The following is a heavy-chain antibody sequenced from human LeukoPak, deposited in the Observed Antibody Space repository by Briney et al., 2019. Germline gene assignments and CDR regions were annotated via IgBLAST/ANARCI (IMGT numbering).Heavy chain of an antibody. J-gene: IGHJ3*02. CDR1: GGSISSGDYY. CDR3: ASLSDIVVVPAAIKDAFDI. Sequence: PSETLSLTCTVSGGSISSGDYYWSWIRQPPGKGLEWIGYIYYSGSTYYSPSLKSRVTISVDTSKNQFSLKLSSVTAADTAVYYCASLSDIVVVPAAIKDAFDIWGQGTMVTVSS. D-gene: IGHD2-2*02. V-gene: IGHV4-30-4*08. CDR2: IYYSGST.